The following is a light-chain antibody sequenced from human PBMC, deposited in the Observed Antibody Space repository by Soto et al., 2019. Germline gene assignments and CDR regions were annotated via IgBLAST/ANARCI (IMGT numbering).Light chain of an antibody. CDR1: SGDVGVYKF. J-gene: IGLJ1*01. Sequence: QSALTQPASVSGSPGQSITISCTGTSGDVGVYKFVSWYQQHPGKATKLIIYEVSNRPSGFSSRFSGSMSGNTASLTISGLQAEDEADYYSGSYTGTIYVFGTGTKVTVL. V-gene: IGLV2-14*01. CDR2: EVS. CDR3: GSYTGTIYV.